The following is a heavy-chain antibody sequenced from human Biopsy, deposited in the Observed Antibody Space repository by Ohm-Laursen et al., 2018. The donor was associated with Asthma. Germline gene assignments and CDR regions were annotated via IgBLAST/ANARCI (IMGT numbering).Heavy chain of an antibody. CDR1: GGSFSNFA. CDR3: ARCQVGYSSGWSLLLKKIYYSGMDV. D-gene: IGHD6-19*01. V-gene: IGHV1-69*13. Sequence: GASVKVSCKASGGSFSNFAFSWVRQAPGQGLEWLGGIMTVFGTTNYAQKFQGRVTITADESTSTAYMEVTSLRSEDTAIYYCARCQVGYSSGWSLLLKKIYYSGMDVWGQGTAVTVSS. CDR2: IMTVFGTT. J-gene: IGHJ6*02.